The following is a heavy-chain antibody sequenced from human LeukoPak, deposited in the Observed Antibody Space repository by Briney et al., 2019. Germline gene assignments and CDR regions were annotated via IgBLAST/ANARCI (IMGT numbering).Heavy chain of an antibody. V-gene: IGHV3-30-3*01. J-gene: IGHJ3*02. CDR3: ARHWEGVESDAFDI. Sequence: GGSLRLSCAASGFTFSSYAMHWVRQAPGKGLEWVAVISYDGSNKYYADSVKGRFIISRDNSKNTLYLQMNSLRADDTALYYCARHWEGVESDAFDIWGQGTMVTVSS. D-gene: IGHD1-26*01. CDR1: GFTFSSYA. CDR2: ISYDGSNK.